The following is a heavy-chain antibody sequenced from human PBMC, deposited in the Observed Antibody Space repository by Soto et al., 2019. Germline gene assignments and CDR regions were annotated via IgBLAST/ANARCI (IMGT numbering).Heavy chain of an antibody. V-gene: IGHV1-18*01. CDR1: GYTFTNDG. CDR3: ARLTDYGDYEYFDY. CDR2: ISAYNGNT. J-gene: IGHJ4*02. Sequence: QVQLVQSGAEVKKPGASVKVSCKASGYTFTNDGISWVRQAPGQGLEWVGWISAYNGNTNYAQKLQDRVTMTTDTSTSPAYMELRSLRSDDTATYYCARLTDYGDYEYFDYWGQGTLVTVSS. D-gene: IGHD4-17*01.